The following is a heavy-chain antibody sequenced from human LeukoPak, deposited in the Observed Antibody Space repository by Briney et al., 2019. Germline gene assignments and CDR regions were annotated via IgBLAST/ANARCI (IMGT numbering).Heavy chain of an antibody. CDR2: IKQDGSEK. Sequence: GGSLRLSCAASGFTFSSYWMSWVRQAPGKGLEWVANIKQDGSEKYYVDSVKGRFTISRDNAKNSLYLQMNSLRAEDTAVYYCARVYGYSSSQDAFDIWGQGTMVTVSS. D-gene: IGHD6-13*01. V-gene: IGHV3-7*01. CDR3: ARVYGYSSSQDAFDI. J-gene: IGHJ3*02. CDR1: GFTFSSYW.